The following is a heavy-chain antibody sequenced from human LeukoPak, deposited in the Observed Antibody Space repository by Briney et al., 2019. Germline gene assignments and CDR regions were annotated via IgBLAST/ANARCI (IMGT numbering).Heavy chain of an antibody. CDR2: MKQDGSEV. CDR1: GFTFSSYW. J-gene: IGHJ4*02. V-gene: IGHV3-7*01. CDR3: ARGAYQFDY. D-gene: IGHD3-16*01. Sequence: GGSLRLSCAASGFTFSSYWMTWVRQAPGKGLEWVAYMKQDGSEVYYVDSVKGRFTISRDNANNSLYLQMNSLSAEDTALYYCARGAYQFDYWGQGTLVTVSS.